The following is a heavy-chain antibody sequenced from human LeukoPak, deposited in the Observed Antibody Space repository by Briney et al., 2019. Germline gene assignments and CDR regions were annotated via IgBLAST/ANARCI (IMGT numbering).Heavy chain of an antibody. CDR2: IYYSGST. CDR3: ARESGYSSSWSDFDY. D-gene: IGHD6-13*01. CDR1: GGSISSYY. V-gene: IGHV4-59*12. Sequence: SETLSLTCTVSGGSISSYYWSWIRQPPGKGLEWIGYIYYSGSTNYNPSLKSRVTISVDTSKNQFSLKLSSVTAADTAVYYCARESGYSSSWSDFDYWGQGTLVTVSS. J-gene: IGHJ4*02.